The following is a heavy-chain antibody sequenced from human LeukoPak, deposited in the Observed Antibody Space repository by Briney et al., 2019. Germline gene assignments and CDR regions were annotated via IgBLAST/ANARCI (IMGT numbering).Heavy chain of an antibody. CDR1: GFTLTDYW. J-gene: IGHJ3*02. Sequence: PGGSLRLSCAASGFTLTDYWMSWVRQAPGKGLEWVANIKQDGSEKYYVDSVKGRFTISRDNAMNSLYLQMNSLRAEDTAVYYCARGPFDIWGQGTMVTVSS. CDR3: ARGPFDI. V-gene: IGHV3-7*01. CDR2: IKQDGSEK.